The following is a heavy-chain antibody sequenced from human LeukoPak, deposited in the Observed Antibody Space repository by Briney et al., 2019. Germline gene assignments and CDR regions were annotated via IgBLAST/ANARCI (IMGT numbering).Heavy chain of an antibody. CDR3: AALYYDFSF. D-gene: IGHD3-3*01. CDR1: GGSFTVYY. V-gene: IGHV4-34*01. CDR2: INHSGST. J-gene: IGHJ4*02. Sequence: PSETLSLTCAVYGGSFTVYYWSWIRQPPGKGLEWIGEINHSGSTNYNPSLKSRVTISVDTSKNQFSLKLSSVTAADTAVYYCAALYYDFSFWGQGTLVTVSS.